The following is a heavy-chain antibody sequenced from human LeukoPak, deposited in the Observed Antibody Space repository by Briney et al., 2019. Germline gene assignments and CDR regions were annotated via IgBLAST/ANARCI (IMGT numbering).Heavy chain of an antibody. D-gene: IGHD3-22*01. CDR1: GFTFSSYW. CDR2: IKSKTDGGTT. J-gene: IGHJ4*02. CDR3: TTDRHYYDSSGYYFWGY. V-gene: IGHV3-15*01. Sequence: GGSLRLSCAASGFTFSSYWMSWVRQAPGKGLEWVGRIKSKTDGGTTDYAAPVKGRFTISRDDSKNTLYLQMNSLKTEDTAVYYCTTDRHYYDSSGYYFWGYWGQGTLVTVSS.